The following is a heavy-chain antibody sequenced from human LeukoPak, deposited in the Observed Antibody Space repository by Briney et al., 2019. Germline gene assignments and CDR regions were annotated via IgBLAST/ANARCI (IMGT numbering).Heavy chain of an antibody. V-gene: IGHV1-2*02. CDR3: ATSSSVTHTRDP. D-gene: IGHD5/OR15-5a*01. Sequence: ASVKVSCKASGYGFSDVYFNWVRQAPGQGLEWMGWINPHSGATNYAQRFQGRVSMDVSFDTAYMELSRLTSDDTAVYYCATSSSVTHTRDPWGQGTLVTVSS. CDR1: GYGFSDVY. J-gene: IGHJ5*02. CDR2: INPHSGAT.